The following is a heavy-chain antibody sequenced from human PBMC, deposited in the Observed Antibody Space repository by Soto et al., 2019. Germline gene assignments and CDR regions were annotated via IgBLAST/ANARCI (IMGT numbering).Heavy chain of an antibody. CDR1: GFTVSSNY. Sequence: EVQLVESGGGLVQPGGSLRISCAASGFTVSSNYMSWVRQAPGKGLEWVSVVYSGGSTYYADSVKGRFTISRDNSKNTLYLQMNRLRAEDTSVYYCASGPSWEECSSTSCATRDYWGQGTLVTVSS. D-gene: IGHD2-2*01. CDR2: VYSGGST. V-gene: IGHV3-66*01. J-gene: IGHJ4*02. CDR3: ASGPSWEECSSTSCATRDY.